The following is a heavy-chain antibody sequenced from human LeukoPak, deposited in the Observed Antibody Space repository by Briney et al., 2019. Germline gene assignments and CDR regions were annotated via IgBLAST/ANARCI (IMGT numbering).Heavy chain of an antibody. V-gene: IGHV3-30*18. Sequence: PGGSLRLSCAASGFTFSNYGMHWVRQAPGKGLEWLAVISYDGSNKHYADSVKGRFTISRDNSKNTLYLQMNSLRAEDTAVYYCAKRNLGNIDYWGQGTLVTVSS. CDR3: AKRNLGNIDY. D-gene: IGHD3-16*01. CDR1: GFTFSNYG. CDR2: ISYDGSNK. J-gene: IGHJ4*02.